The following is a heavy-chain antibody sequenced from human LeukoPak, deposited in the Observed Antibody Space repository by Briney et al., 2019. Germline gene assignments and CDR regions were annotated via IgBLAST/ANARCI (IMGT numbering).Heavy chain of an antibody. CDR1: GYSFTSYW. CDR2: IYPGDSDT. CDR3: ARSTRLQGYYMDV. J-gene: IGHJ6*03. V-gene: IGHV5-51*01. Sequence: GESLKISRKGSGYSFTSYWIGWVRQMPGKGLEWMGIIYPGDSDTRYSPSFQGQVTISADKSISTAYLQWSSLKASDTAMYYCARSTRLQGYYMDVWGKGTTVTVSS. D-gene: IGHD4-11*01.